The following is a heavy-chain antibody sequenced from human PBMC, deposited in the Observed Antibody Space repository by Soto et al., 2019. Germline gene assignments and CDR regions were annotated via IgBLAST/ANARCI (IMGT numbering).Heavy chain of an antibody. CDR2: ISSSGDGT. CDR3: AKNGDFWSWGMDV. J-gene: IGHJ6*01. Sequence: EVQLLESGGDLIQPGGSLSLSCAASGFTFSTYAMTWVRQAPGKGLEWVSIISSSGDGTYYVDSVKGRFTISRDNSRNTLILQMNSLRAEDTAVYYCAKNGDFWSWGMDVWGQGTTVTVSS. CDR1: GFTFSTYA. V-gene: IGHV3-23*01. D-gene: IGHD3-3*01.